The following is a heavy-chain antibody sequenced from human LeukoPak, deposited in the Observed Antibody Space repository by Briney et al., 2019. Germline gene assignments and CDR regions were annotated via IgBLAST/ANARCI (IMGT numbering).Heavy chain of an antibody. CDR1: GFTFTTSA. D-gene: IGHD1-1*01. Sequence: AGGSLRLSCAASGFTFTTSAMTWVRQAPGKGLEWVSTISGSGGNTYYADSVKGRFTISRDNSKNTVYLQMNNLRAEDTAMYYCARVDTTLSYKLDYWGQGTLVTVSS. J-gene: IGHJ4*02. CDR2: ISGSGGNT. V-gene: IGHV3-23*01. CDR3: ARVDTTLSYKLDY.